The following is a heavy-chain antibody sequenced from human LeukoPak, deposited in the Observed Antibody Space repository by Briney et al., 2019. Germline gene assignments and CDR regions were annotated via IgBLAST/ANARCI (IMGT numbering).Heavy chain of an antibody. Sequence: SETLSLTCTVSGGSISSSSYYWGWIRQPPGKGLEWIGTIYYSGSTYYNPSLKSRVTISVDTSKNQFSLNLSSVSAADTAVYYCARSDSSPSLVVGSYYGMDVWGQGTTVTVSS. CDR2: IYYSGST. CDR3: ARSDSSPSLVVGSYYGMDV. V-gene: IGHV4-39*01. J-gene: IGHJ6*02. D-gene: IGHD6-6*01. CDR1: GGSISSSSYY.